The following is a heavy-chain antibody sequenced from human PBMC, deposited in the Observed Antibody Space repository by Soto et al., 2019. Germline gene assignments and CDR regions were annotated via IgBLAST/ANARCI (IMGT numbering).Heavy chain of an antibody. Sequence: GGSLRLSCAASGFTFSSYAMSWVRQAPGKGLEWVSAISGSGGSTYYADSVKGRFTISRDKSKNTLYLQMNSLRAEDTAVYYCAIQTSWLTSGFDYWGQGTLVTVSS. V-gene: IGHV3-23*01. J-gene: IGHJ4*02. CDR2: ISGSGGST. CDR1: GFTFSSYA. CDR3: AIQTSWLTSGFDY. D-gene: IGHD6-19*01.